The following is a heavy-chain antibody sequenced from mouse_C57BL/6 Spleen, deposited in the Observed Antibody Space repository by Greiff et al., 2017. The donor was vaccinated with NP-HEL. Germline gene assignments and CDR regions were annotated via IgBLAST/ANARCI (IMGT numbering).Heavy chain of an antibody. CDR2: ISYDGSN. Sequence: EVQLQESGPGLVKPSQSLSLTCSVTGYSITSGYYWNWIRQFPGNKLEWMGYISYDGSNNYNPSLKNRISITRDTSKNQFFLKLNSVTTEDTATYYCARELWSAMDYWGQGTSVTVSS. J-gene: IGHJ4*01. CDR3: ARELWSAMDY. CDR1: GYSITSGYY. V-gene: IGHV3-6*01.